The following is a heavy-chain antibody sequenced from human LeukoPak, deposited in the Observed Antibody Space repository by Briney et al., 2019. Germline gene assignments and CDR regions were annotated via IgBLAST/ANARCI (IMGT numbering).Heavy chain of an antibody. J-gene: IGHJ3*02. V-gene: IGHV4-4*02. CDR2: ISLAGQT. D-gene: IGHD3-9*01. CDR3: ARQGYDILTGYIDAFDI. CDR1: GGSISGTNW. Sequence: SGTLSLTCGVSGGSISGTNWWSWVRQPPGQGLEWIGEISLAGQTNFNPSLNGRVTMSLDKSSNKLYLHLTSVTAADTAIYYCARQGYDILTGYIDAFDIWGQGTMVTVSS.